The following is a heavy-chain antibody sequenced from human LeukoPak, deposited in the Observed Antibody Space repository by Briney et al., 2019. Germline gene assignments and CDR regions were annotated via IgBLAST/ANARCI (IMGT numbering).Heavy chain of an antibody. CDR3: ARLLVRGVIIGHYYYYMDV. J-gene: IGHJ6*03. V-gene: IGHV4-34*01. CDR2: INHSGST. D-gene: IGHD3-10*01. Sequence: SETLSLTCSVSDDSITMYYWTWIRQPPGKGLEWIGEINHSGSTNYNPSLKSRVTISVDTSKNQFSLKLSSVTAANTAVYYCARLLVRGVIIGHYYYYMDVWGKGTTVTISS. CDR1: DDSITMYY.